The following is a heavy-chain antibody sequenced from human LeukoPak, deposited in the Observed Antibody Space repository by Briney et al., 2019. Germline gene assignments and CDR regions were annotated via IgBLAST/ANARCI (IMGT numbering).Heavy chain of an antibody. V-gene: IGHV1-2*04. D-gene: IGHD5-12*01. CDR1: GYTFTGYY. J-gene: IGHJ5*02. CDR2: INPNSGGT. CDR3: ARGGHMVATWKWFDP. Sequence: GASVKVSCKASGYTFTGYYMHWVRQAPGQGLEWMGWINPNSGGTNYAQKFQGWVTMTRDTSISTAYMELSSLRSEDTAVYYCARGGHMVATWKWFDPWGQGTLVTVS.